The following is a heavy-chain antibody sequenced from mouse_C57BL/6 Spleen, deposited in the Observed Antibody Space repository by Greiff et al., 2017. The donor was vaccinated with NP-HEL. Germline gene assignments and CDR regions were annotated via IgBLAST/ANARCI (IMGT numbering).Heavy chain of an antibody. Sequence: VQLQESGPGLVQPSQSLSITCTVSGFSLTSYGVHWVRQSPGKGLEWLGVLWSGGSTDYNAAFISRLSISKDNSKSQVFFKMNSLQADDTAIYYCARKDGSSYDYAMDYWGQGTSVTVSS. CDR3: ARKDGSSYDYAMDY. V-gene: IGHV2-2*01. CDR1: GFSLTSYG. J-gene: IGHJ4*01. CDR2: LWSGGST. D-gene: IGHD1-1*01.